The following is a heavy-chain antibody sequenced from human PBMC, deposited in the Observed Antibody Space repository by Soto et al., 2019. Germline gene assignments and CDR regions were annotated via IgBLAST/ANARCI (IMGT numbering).Heavy chain of an antibody. CDR1: GFTFSTYS. J-gene: IGHJ6*02. CDR3: ARVRGYSYGYGDV. D-gene: IGHD5-18*01. V-gene: IGHV3-48*02. Sequence: EVQLVESGGGLVQPGGSLRLSCAASGFTFSTYSMNWVRQAPGKGLEWVSHISSSSSPIYYADSVKGRFTISRDNAKNSLYLQMNSLRDEDTAVYYGARVRGYSYGYGDVWGQGTTVTVSS. CDR2: ISSSSSPI.